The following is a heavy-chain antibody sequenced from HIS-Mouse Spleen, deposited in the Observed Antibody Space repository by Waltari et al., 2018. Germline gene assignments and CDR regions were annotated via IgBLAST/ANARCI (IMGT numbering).Heavy chain of an antibody. CDR3: AKDDTAMVTASFDY. CDR2: ISGSGGST. J-gene: IGHJ4*02. V-gene: IGHV3-23*01. CDR1: GFPISSCA. D-gene: IGHD5-18*01. Sequence: EVQLLESGGGLVQPGGSLRLSCAASGFPISSCAMSWVSQASGKGLEWVSAISGSGGSTYYADSVKGRFTISRDNSKNTLYLQMNSLRAEDTAVYYCAKDDTAMVTASFDYWGQGTLVTVSS.